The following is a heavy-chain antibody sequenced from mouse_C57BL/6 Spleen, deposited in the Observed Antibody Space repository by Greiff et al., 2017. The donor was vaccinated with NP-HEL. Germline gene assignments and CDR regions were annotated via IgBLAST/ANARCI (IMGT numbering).Heavy chain of an antibody. CDR1: GYAFSSYW. V-gene: IGHV1-80*01. Sequence: QVQLQQSGAELVKPGASVKISCKASGYAFSSYWMNWVKQRPGKGLEWIGQIYPGDGDTNYNGKFKGKATLTADKSSSTAYMQLSSLTSEDSAVYFCARGITTVVADHYFDYWGQGTTLTVSS. J-gene: IGHJ2*01. CDR3: ARGITTVVADHYFDY. D-gene: IGHD1-1*01. CDR2: IYPGDGDT.